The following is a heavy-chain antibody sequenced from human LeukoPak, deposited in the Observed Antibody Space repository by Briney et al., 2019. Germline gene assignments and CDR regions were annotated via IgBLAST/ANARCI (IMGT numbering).Heavy chain of an antibody. CDR3: ARVAWGSSSQTIAFDI. V-gene: IGHV7-4-1*02. CDR2: INTNTGNP. J-gene: IGHJ3*02. Sequence: ASVKVSCKASGYTFTSYAMSWVRQAPGQGLEWMGWINTNTGNPTYAQGFTGRFVFSLDTSVSTAYLQISSLKAEDTAVYYCARVAWGSSSQTIAFDIWGQGTMVTVSS. CDR1: GYTFTSYA. D-gene: IGHD6-13*01.